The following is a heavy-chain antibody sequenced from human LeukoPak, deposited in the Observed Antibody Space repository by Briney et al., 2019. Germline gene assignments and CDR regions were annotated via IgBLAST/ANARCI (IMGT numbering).Heavy chain of an antibody. D-gene: IGHD6-19*01. V-gene: IGHV3-7*01. Sequence: GGSLRLSCAASGFTFSSYWMSWVRQAPGKGLEWVADIKQDGSEKYYVDSVMGRFTISRDNAKNSLYLQMNSLRAEDTAVYYCARDPEGIAVAEGDYWGQGTLVTVSS. CDR2: IKQDGSEK. CDR1: GFTFSSYW. CDR3: ARDPEGIAVAEGDY. J-gene: IGHJ4*02.